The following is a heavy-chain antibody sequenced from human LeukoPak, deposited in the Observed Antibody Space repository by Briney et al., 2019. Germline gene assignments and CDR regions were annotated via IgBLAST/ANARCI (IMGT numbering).Heavy chain of an antibody. CDR1: GFTFSSYS. Sequence: GGSLRLSCAASGFTFSSYSMNWVRQAPGKGLEWVSSISSSSSYIYYADSVKGRFTISRDNAKNSLYLQMNSLRAEDTAVYYCARDPPIVGPDRYFDYWGQGTLVTVSS. D-gene: IGHD1-26*01. CDR3: ARDPPIVGPDRYFDY. V-gene: IGHV3-21*01. CDR2: ISSSSSYI. J-gene: IGHJ4*02.